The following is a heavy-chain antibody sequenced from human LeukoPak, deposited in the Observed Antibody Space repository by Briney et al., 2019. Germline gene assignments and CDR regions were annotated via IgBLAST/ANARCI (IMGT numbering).Heavy chain of an antibody. J-gene: IGHJ6*02. D-gene: IGHD3-10*01. V-gene: IGHV4-34*01. CDR2: INHSGST. Sequence: SETLSLTCAVYGGSFSGYYWSWIRQPPGKGLEWIGEINHSGSTIYNPSLKSRVTISVDTSKNQFSLKLSSVTAADTAVYYCARASSGIGIYYGMDVWGQGTTVTVSS. CDR3: ARASSGIGIYYGMDV. CDR1: GGSFSGYY.